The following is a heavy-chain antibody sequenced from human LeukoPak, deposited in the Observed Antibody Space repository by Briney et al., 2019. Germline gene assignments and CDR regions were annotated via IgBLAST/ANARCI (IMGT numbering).Heavy chain of an antibody. CDR3: ARGSPLFDY. V-gene: IGHV4-59*01. Sequence: SETLSLTCTVSDGSISNYYWSWIRQPPGKGLESIGYIYYSGTINYNPSLKSRVTISVDTSKNHFSLRLSSVTAADTAVYYCARGSPLFDYWGQGTLVTVSS. CDR1: DGSISNYY. J-gene: IGHJ4*02. CDR2: IYYSGTI.